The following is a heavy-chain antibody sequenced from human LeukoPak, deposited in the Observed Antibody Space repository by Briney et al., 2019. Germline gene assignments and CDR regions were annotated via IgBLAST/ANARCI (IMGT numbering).Heavy chain of an antibody. V-gene: IGHV3-11*06. Sequence: GGSLRLSCPASGFTFSDYFMSWVRQAPGKGLEWLSYINGRGTYIDYAESLKGRITISRDNAQNSLYLQMNSLRVEDTAVYYCARSGREATEIDYWGQGTLVTVSS. CDR1: GFTFSDYF. CDR3: ARSGREATEIDY. CDR2: INGRGTYI. J-gene: IGHJ4*02. D-gene: IGHD1-1*01.